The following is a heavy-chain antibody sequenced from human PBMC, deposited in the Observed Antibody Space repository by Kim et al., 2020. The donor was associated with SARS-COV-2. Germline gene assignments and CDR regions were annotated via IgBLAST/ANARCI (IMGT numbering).Heavy chain of an antibody. J-gene: IGHJ4*02. Sequence: SETLSLTCAVYGGSFSGYYWSWIRQPPGKGLVWIGEINHSGSTNYNPSLKSRVTIPVDTSKNQFFLKLSSVTAADTAVYYCARVSAMAAKKPYYDYVWGSYRPLYYFGYWGQGTLVTVSS. CDR1: GGSFSGYY. CDR3: ARVSAMAAKKPYYDYVWGSYRPLYYFGY. D-gene: IGHD3-16*02. V-gene: IGHV4-34*01. CDR2: INHSGST.